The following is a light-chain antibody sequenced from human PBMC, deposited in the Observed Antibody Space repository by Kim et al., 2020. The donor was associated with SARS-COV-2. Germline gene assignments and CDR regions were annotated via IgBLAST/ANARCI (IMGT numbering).Light chain of an antibody. J-gene: IGKJ4*01. CDR1: ESVGSY. V-gene: IGKV3-11*01. Sequence: EIVLTQSPATLSLSPGERATLSCRASESVGSYLAWYQQRPGQAPRLLIRDAFDRATGIPARFSGSGSGTDYTLTITSLEPEDFAVYYCQQGANWPVTFGGGTKLEIK. CDR3: QQGANWPVT. CDR2: DAF.